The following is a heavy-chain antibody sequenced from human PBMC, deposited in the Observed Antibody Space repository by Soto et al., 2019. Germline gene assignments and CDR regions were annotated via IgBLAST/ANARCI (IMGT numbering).Heavy chain of an antibody. CDR1: GFTFSSYA. CDR3: AKMVSPVATITSYYYYYMDV. V-gene: IGHV3-23*01. Sequence: GGSLRLSCAASGFTFSSYAMSWVRQAPGKGLEWVSAISGSGGSTYYADSVKGRFTISRDNSKNTLYLQMNSLRAEDTAVYYCAKMVSPVATITSYYYYYMDVWGKGTTVTVSS. CDR2: ISGSGGST. J-gene: IGHJ6*03. D-gene: IGHD5-12*01.